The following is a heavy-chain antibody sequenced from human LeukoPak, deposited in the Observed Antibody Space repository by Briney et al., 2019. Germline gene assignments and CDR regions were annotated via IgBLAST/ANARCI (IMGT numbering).Heavy chain of an antibody. V-gene: IGHV4-59*01. D-gene: IGHD2/OR15-2a*01. CDR2: FYYSGST. J-gene: IGHJ4*02. CDR3: ARVPPVTSVDY. CDR1: GGSISSYY. Sequence: PSETLSLTCTVSGGSISSYYWSWIRQPPGKGLEWIGYFYYSGSTNYNPSLKSRVTISVDTSKNQFSLKLSSVTAADTAVYYCARVPPVTSVDYWGQGTLVTVSS.